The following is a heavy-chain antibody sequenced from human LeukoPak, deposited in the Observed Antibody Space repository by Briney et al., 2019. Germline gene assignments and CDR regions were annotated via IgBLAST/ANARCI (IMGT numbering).Heavy chain of an antibody. CDR1: GYTFTGYY. D-gene: IGHD3-3*01. CDR2: INPNSGGT. V-gene: IGHV1-2*02. Sequence: GASVKVSYKASGYTFTGYYMHWVRQAPGQGLEWMGWINPNSGGTNYAQKFQGRVTVTRDTSISTAYMELSRLRSDDTAVYYCARESDDSASFDYWGQGTLVTVSS. CDR3: ARESDDSASFDY. J-gene: IGHJ4*02.